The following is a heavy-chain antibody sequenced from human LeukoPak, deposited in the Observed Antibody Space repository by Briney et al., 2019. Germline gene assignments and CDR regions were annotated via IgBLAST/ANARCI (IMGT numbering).Heavy chain of an antibody. D-gene: IGHD3-22*01. Sequence: SETLSLTCTVSGGSISSYYWSWIRQPPGKGLEWIGYIYTSGSTNYNSSLKSRVTISVDTSKNQFSLKLSSVTAADTAVYYCARGSGYYSEFFDYWGQGTLVTVSS. J-gene: IGHJ4*02. CDR3: ARGSGYYSEFFDY. CDR2: IYTSGST. V-gene: IGHV4-4*09. CDR1: GGSISSYY.